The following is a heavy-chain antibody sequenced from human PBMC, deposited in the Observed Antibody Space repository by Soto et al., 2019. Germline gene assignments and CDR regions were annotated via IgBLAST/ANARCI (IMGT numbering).Heavy chain of an antibody. CDR1: GFSFSAHG. D-gene: IGHD2-21*02. Sequence: QVQLVESGGGVVRPGTSLRLSCAATGFSFSAHGMHWVRQAPGKGLEWLAVINDGCEEGYADSVRGRFTISRDNARNILYLQMDNLRAEDSALYYAARDDLFGDNGLGHWGQGTLVTVSS. J-gene: IGHJ4*02. V-gene: IGHV3-33*01. CDR3: ARDDLFGDNGLGH. CDR2: INDGCEE.